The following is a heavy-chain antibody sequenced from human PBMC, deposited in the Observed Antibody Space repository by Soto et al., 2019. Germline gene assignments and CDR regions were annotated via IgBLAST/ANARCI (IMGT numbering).Heavy chain of an antibody. CDR1: GGSINSYY. Sequence: QVQLQESGPGLVKPSETLSLTCTVSGGSINSYYWNWIRQPPGKGLEWIGYISYSGGTNYNPSLNGRLTISADTSKSQFSLKLSTVTAADPAVYYCARRSHAWDWYFELWGRGTLVTVSS. J-gene: IGHJ2*01. V-gene: IGHV4-59*08. D-gene: IGHD3-16*01. CDR3: ARRSHAWDWYFEL. CDR2: ISYSGGT.